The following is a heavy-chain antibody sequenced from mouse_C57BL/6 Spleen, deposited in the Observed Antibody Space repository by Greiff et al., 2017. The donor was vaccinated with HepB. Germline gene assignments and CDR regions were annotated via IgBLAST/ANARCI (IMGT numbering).Heavy chain of an antibody. V-gene: IGHV5-6*01. J-gene: IGHJ1*03. D-gene: IGHD4-1*01. CDR2: ISSGGSYT. Sequence: EVRLVESGGDLVKPGGSLKLSCAASGFTFSSYGMSWVRQTPDKRLEWVATISSGGSYTYYPDSVKGRFTISRDNAKNTLYLQMSSLKSEDTSMYYCARHELGREYFDVWGTGTTVTVSS. CDR1: GFTFSSYG. CDR3: ARHELGREYFDV.